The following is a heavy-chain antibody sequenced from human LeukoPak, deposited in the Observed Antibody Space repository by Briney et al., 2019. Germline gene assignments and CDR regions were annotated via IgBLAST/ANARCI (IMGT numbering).Heavy chain of an antibody. CDR3: ARDIVVVVAAGVYYYYYGMDV. Sequence: ASVKVSCKASGYTFTGYYMHWVRQAPGQGLEWMGWINPNSGGTNYAQKFQGWVTMTRDTSISTAYMELSRLRSDDTAVYYCARDIVVVVAAGVYYYYYGMDVWGQGTTVTVSS. CDR2: INPNSGGT. CDR1: GYTFTGYY. D-gene: IGHD2-15*01. V-gene: IGHV1-2*04. J-gene: IGHJ6*02.